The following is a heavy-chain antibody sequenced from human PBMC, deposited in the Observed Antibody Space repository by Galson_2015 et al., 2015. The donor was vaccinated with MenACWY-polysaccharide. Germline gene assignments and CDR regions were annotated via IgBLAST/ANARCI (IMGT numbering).Heavy chain of an antibody. V-gene: IGHV4-59*01. CDR3: ARGRGYSPRGWFDP. J-gene: IGHJ5*02. CDR1: GGSISSYY. D-gene: IGHD5-18*01. Sequence: ETLSLTCTVSGGSISSYYWSWIRQPPGKGLEWIGYIYYSGSTNYNPSLKSRVTISVDTSKNQFSLKLSSVTAADTAVYYCARGRGYSPRGWFDPWGQGTLVTVSS. CDR2: IYYSGST.